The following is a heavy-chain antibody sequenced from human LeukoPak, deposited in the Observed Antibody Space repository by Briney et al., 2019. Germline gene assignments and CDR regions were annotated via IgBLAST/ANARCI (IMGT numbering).Heavy chain of an antibody. CDR3: ARDPISGGTHFDY. V-gene: IGHV3-21*01. CDR1: GFTFSSYR. D-gene: IGHD1-7*01. Sequence: GGSLRLSCAASGFTFSSYRMNWVRQAPGKGLEWVSSISSSSSYIYYADSVKGRFTISRDNAKNSLYLQMNSLRAEDTAVYYCARDPISGGTHFDYWGQGTLVTVSS. J-gene: IGHJ4*02. CDR2: ISSSSSYI.